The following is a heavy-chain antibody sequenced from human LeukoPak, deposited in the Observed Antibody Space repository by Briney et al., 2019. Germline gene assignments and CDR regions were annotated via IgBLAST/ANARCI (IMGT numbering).Heavy chain of an antibody. Sequence: ASVKVSCKASGYTFTSYAMHRVRQAPGQRLEWMGWINAGNGNTKYSQKFQGRVTITRDTSASTAYMELSSLRSEDTAVYYCARADSSGYWRWDAFDIWGQGTMVTVSS. V-gene: IGHV1-3*01. CDR2: INAGNGNT. CDR3: ARADSSGYWRWDAFDI. D-gene: IGHD3-22*01. CDR1: GYTFTSYA. J-gene: IGHJ3*02.